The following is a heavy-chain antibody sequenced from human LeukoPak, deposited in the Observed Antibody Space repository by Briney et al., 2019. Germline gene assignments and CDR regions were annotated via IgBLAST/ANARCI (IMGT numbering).Heavy chain of an antibody. J-gene: IGHJ6*04. D-gene: IGHD6-13*01. CDR2: IWYDGSNK. Sequence: GRSLRLSCAASGFTFSSYGMHWVRQAPGKGLEWVAVIWYDGSNKYYADSVKGRFTISRDNSKNTLYLQMNSLRAEDTAVYYCARDLYSSSWYPAGYYYYYYGMDVWGKGTTVTVSS. V-gene: IGHV3-33*01. CDR1: GFTFSSYG. CDR3: ARDLYSSSWYPAGYYYYYYGMDV.